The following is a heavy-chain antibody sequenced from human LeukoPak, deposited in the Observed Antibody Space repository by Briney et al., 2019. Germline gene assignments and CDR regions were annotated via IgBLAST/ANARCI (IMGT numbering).Heavy chain of an antibody. CDR3: TTVGDGNTIGDYFDY. V-gene: IGHV3-15*01. J-gene: IGHJ4*02. CDR1: GFTFSNAW. CDR2: IKSKTDGGTT. D-gene: IGHD3-10*01. Sequence: GGSLRLSCAAFGFTFSNAWMTWVRQAPGKGLECVGRIKSKTDGGTTDYAAPVKGRFTISRDDSKNTLYLQMNSLKTEDTAVYYCTTVGDGNTIGDYFDYWGQGTLVTVSS.